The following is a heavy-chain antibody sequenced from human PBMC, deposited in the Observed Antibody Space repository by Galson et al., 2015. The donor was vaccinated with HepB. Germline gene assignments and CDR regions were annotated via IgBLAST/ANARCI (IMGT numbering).Heavy chain of an antibody. Sequence: QVQLQESGPGLVKPSETLSLTCTVSGGSISSYYWSWIRQPPGKGLEWIGYIYYSGSTNYNPSLKSRVTISVDTSKNQFSLKLSSVTAADTAVYYCARDIVVVPAAKVHWFDPWGQGTLVTVSS. D-gene: IGHD2-2*01. V-gene: IGHV4-59*01. J-gene: IGHJ5*02. CDR3: ARDIVVVPAAKVHWFDP. CDR1: GGSISSYY. CDR2: IYYSGST.